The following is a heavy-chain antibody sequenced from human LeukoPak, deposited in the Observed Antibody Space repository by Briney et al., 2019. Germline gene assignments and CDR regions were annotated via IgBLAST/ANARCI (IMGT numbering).Heavy chain of an antibody. CDR2: IYPGDSDT. J-gene: IGHJ4*02. V-gene: IGHV5-51*01. CDR1: GYSFTSYW. CDR3: ARRRFGEFYFDY. Sequence: GESLKISCKGSGYSFTSYWIGRVRQMPGKGLEWMGIIYPGDSDTRYSPSFQGQVTISADKSISAAYHQRRSIKTSDTATVYCARRRFGEFYFDYGSQGTLVTVS. D-gene: IGHD3-10*01.